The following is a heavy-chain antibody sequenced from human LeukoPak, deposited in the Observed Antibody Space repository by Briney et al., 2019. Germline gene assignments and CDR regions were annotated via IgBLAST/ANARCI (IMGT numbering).Heavy chain of an antibody. CDR2: IKEDGGEK. D-gene: IGHD3-16*01. J-gene: IGHJ4*02. Sequence: GGSLRLSCAASGFTFSRYWMSWVRQAPGKGLEWVANIKEDGGEKFHVDSVKGRFTISRDNARNSLYLQMNGLRVEDTAVYFCAIWETDQGGEFDSWGQGTLVTVSS. CDR3: AIWETDQGGEFDS. V-gene: IGHV3-7*01. CDR1: GFTFSRYW.